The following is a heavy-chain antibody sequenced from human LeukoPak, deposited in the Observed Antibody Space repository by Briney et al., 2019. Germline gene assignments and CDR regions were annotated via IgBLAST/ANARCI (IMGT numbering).Heavy chain of an antibody. CDR1: GGTFSSYT. Sequence: SVKVSCKASGGTFSSYTISWVRQAPGHGLEWMGRIIPILGIANYAQKFQGRVTITADKSTSTAYMELSSLRSEDTAVFYCARGNWNAYGSGYFDYWGQGTLVTVSS. CDR2: IIPILGIA. V-gene: IGHV1-69*02. J-gene: IGHJ4*02. CDR3: ARGNWNAYGSGYFDY. D-gene: IGHD1-1*01.